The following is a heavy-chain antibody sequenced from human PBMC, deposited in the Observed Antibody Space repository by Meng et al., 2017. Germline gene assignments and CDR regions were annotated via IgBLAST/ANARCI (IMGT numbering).Heavy chain of an antibody. CDR1: GGSFSGYY. Sequence: QGQLQRWGAGLLKPSETLSLTCAVYGGSFSGYYWSWIRQPPGKGLEWIGEINHSGSTNYNPSLKSRVTISVDTSKNQFSLKLSSVTAADTAVYYCARVPGGIGAADYWGQGTLVTVSS. CDR3: ARVPGGIGAADY. J-gene: IGHJ4*02. CDR2: INHSGST. D-gene: IGHD3-10*01. V-gene: IGHV4-34*01.